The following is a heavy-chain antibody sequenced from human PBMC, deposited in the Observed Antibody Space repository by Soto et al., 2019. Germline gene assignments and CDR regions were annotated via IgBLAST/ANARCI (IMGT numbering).Heavy chain of an antibody. CDR1: GFTFSSYA. CDR3: AKGGVSTRKLDP. J-gene: IGHJ5*02. CDR2: INTNGAVT. V-gene: IGHV3-23*01. Sequence: EEQLLESGGGLVQPGGSLRLSCAASGFTFSSYAMSWVRQAPEKGLEWVSVINTNGAVTYYADSVKGRFTLSRDNSKNTLYLQMNSLRDEDTAVYYCAKGGVSTRKLDPWGQGTLVTVSS.